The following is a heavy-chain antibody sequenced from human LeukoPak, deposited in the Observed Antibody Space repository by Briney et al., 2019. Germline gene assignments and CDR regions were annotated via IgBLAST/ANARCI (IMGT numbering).Heavy chain of an antibody. CDR1: GYTFTSYA. J-gene: IGHJ6*02. CDR3: ARDPNFWSGYYKSNYYYGMDV. V-gene: IGHV1-3*01. D-gene: IGHD3-3*01. Sequence: ASVKVSCKASGYTFTSYAMHWVRQAPGQRLKWMGWINAGNGNTKYSQKFQGRVTITRDTSASTAYMELSSLRSEDTAVYYCARDPNFWSGYYKSNYYYGMDVWGQGTTVTVSS. CDR2: INAGNGNT.